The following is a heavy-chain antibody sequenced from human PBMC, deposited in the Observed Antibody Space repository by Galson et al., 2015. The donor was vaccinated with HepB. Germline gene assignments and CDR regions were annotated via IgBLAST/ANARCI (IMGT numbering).Heavy chain of an antibody. D-gene: IGHD2/OR15-2a*01. J-gene: IGHJ6*02. V-gene: IGHV1-8*01. CDR1: GSTFTSYD. Sequence: SVKVSCKASGSTFTSYDINWVRQATGQGLEWMGWMNPNSGNTGYAQKFQGRVTMTRNTSISTAYMELSSLRSEDTAVYYCARGGPPGRRPFSVFAAQKNKRIYYYGMDVWGQGTTVTVSS. CDR3: ARGGPPGRRPFSVFAAQKNKRIYYYGMDV. CDR2: MNPNSGNT.